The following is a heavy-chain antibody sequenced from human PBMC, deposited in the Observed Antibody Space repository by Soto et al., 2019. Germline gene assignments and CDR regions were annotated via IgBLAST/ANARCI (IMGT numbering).Heavy chain of an antibody. Sequence: VQLVESGGGLVLPGESLKLSCAASGFAFNGFALHWIRQAPGKRLEWLGRIRTRSSDYATEYGASVRGRFTISRDDSQKTAYLQMKSMETEDTAMYYCARLRTSWANDAFDVWGLGTLVIVSS. J-gene: IGHJ3*01. D-gene: IGHD2-2*01. CDR3: ARLRTSWANDAFDV. V-gene: IGHV3-73*02. CDR1: GFAFNGFA. CDR2: IRTRSSDYAT.